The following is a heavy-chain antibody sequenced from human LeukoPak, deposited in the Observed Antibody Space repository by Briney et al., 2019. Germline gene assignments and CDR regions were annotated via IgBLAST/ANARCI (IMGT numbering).Heavy chain of an antibody. CDR1: GGSISLYY. CDR3: ARDNPVPV. V-gene: IGHV4-59*01. Sequence: SETLSLTCTVSGGSISLYYWSWIRQPPGRGLEWIGYIHSSGTANSNPSLKSRVTKSVDTSKNQFSLRLTSVTAADTAVYYCARDNPVPVWGQGALVTVSS. D-gene: IGHD6-6*01. CDR2: IHSSGTA. J-gene: IGHJ4*02.